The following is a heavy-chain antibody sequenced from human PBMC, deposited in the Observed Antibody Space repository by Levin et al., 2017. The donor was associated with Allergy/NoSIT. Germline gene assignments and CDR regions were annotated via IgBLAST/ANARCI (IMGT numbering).Heavy chain of an antibody. CDR3: ARLIINSGWYGYEDYNWFDP. J-gene: IGHJ5*02. CDR2: INPNSGGT. D-gene: IGHD6-19*01. V-gene: IGHV1-2*06. Sequence: GESLKISCKASGYTFTGYYMHWVRQAPGQGLEWMGRINPNSGGTNYAQKFQGRVTMTRDTSISTAYMELSRLRSDDTAVYYCARLIINSGWYGYEDYNWFDPWGQGTLVTVSS. CDR1: GYTFTGYY.